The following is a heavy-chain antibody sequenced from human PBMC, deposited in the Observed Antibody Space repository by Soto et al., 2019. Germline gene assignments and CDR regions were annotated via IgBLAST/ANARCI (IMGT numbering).Heavy chain of an antibody. CDR1: SGSIFSSNW. CDR2: TRNSGGA. D-gene: IGHD3-9*01. V-gene: IGHV4-4*02. J-gene: IGHJ4*02. CDR3: ASHLTMTGTRGFDH. Sequence: QVQLQESGPGLVKPSGTLSLTCAVSSGSIFSSNWWSWVRQPPGKGLEWIGETRNSGGAYYNPSLKSRVTISVDKSTNQFFLNLNSVTAADTAVYYCASHLTMTGTRGFDHWGLGTLVTVSS.